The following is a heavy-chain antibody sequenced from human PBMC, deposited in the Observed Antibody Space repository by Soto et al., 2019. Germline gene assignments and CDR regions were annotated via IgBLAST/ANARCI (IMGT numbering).Heavy chain of an antibody. D-gene: IGHD5-12*01. CDR3: ARIILGGYDSGGYYYYYMDV. V-gene: IGHV2-70*11. CDR2: IDWDDDK. CDR1: GFSLSTSGMC. Sequence: SGPTLVNPTQTLTLTCTFSGFSLSTSGMCVSWIRQPPGKAMEWLARIDWDDDKYYSTSLKTRLTISKDTSKNQVVFTMTNMDPVDTATYYCARIILGGYDSGGYYYYYMDVWGKGTTVTVSS. J-gene: IGHJ6*03.